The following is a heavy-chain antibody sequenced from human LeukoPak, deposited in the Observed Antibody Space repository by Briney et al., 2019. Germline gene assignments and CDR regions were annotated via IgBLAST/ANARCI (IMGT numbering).Heavy chain of an antibody. J-gene: IGHJ4*02. V-gene: IGHV6-1*01. D-gene: IGHD3-22*01. CDR1: GDSVSSNSVA. CDR2: TYYRSKWYN. CDR3: ARLRESFTMMENFDY. Sequence: SQTLSLTCAISGDSVSSNSVAWNWIRQSPSRGLEWLGRTYYRSKWYNDYAVSVKSRITINPDASKNQFSLHLNSVTPEDTAVCYCARLRESFTMMENFDYWGQGTLVTVSS.